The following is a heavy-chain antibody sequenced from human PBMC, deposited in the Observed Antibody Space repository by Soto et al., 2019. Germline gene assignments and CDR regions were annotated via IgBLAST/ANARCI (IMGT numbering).Heavy chain of an antibody. D-gene: IGHD2-2*01. Sequence: ASVKVSCKASGYTFTSYAIHWVRQAPGQRLEWMGWINAGNGNTKYSQKFQGRVTITRDTSASTAYMELSSLRSEDTAVYYCARCPYASYYYYMDVWGKGTTVTVSS. CDR1: GYTFTSYA. J-gene: IGHJ6*03. CDR2: INAGNGNT. CDR3: ARCPYASYYYYMDV. V-gene: IGHV1-3*01.